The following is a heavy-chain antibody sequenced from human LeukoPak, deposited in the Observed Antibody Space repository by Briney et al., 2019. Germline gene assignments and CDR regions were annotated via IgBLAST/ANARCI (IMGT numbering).Heavy chain of an antibody. CDR3: AGDYMGTNRLAGDY. J-gene: IGHJ4*02. V-gene: IGHV3-33*01. D-gene: IGHD1-7*01. CDR1: GFTFNSYA. CDR2: IWYDGSNK. Sequence: GGSLRLSCAASGFTFNSYAMHWVRQAPGKGLEWVALIWYDGSNKYYADSVKGRFTISRDDSKNTVYLQMNSLRAEDTAVYYCAGDYMGTNRLAGDYWGQGTLVTVSS.